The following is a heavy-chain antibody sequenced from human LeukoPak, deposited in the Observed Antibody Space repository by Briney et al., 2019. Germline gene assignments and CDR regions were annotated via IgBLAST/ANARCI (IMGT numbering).Heavy chain of an antibody. Sequence: ASVKVSCKXSGYTLTELSMHWVRQAPGKGLERMGGFDPEDGETIYAQKFQGRVTMTEDTSTDTAYMELSSLRSEDTAVYYCATRLRYFEYQHWGQGTLVTVSS. CDR1: GYTLTELS. V-gene: IGHV1-24*01. CDR2: FDPEDGET. J-gene: IGHJ1*01. CDR3: ATRLRYFEYQH. D-gene: IGHD3-9*01.